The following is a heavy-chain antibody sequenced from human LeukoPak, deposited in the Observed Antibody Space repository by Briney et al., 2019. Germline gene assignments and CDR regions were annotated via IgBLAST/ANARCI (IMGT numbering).Heavy chain of an antibody. Sequence: SETLSLTCTVSGGSISSYYWSWIRQPAGKGLQWIGRIYTSGSTNYNPSLKSRVTMSVDTSKNQFSLKLSSVTAAYTAVYYCARVADLYCSGGSCYDWFDPWGQGTLVTVSS. CDR2: IYTSGST. V-gene: IGHV4-4*07. J-gene: IGHJ5*02. D-gene: IGHD2-15*01. CDR1: GGSISSYY. CDR3: ARVADLYCSGGSCYDWFDP.